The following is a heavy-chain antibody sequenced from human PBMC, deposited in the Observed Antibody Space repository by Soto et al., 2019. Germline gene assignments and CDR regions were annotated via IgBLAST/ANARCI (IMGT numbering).Heavy chain of an antibody. CDR2: ISYDGSNK. Sequence: QVQLVESGGGVVQPGRSLRLSCAASGFAFGSYGMHWVRQAPGKGLEWVAVISYDGSNKYYADSVKGRFTISRDNSKNTLYLQMNSLRAEDTAVYYCAKDRSSGWYWCDYWGQGTLVTFSS. V-gene: IGHV3-30*18. D-gene: IGHD6-19*01. CDR3: AKDRSSGWYWCDY. CDR1: GFAFGSYG. J-gene: IGHJ4*02.